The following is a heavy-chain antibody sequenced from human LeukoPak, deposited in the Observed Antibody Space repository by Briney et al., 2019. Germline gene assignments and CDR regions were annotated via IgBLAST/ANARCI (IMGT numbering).Heavy chain of an antibody. J-gene: IGHJ6*03. Sequence: SETLSLTCAVYGGSFSGYYWSWIRQPPGTGLEWIGEINHSGSTNYNPSLKSRVTISVDTSKNQFSLKLSSVTAADTAVYYCARGRQPYYDILTGYSTKYYYYYYMDVWGKGTTVTVSS. CDR1: GGSFSGYY. CDR3: ARGRQPYYDILTGYSTKYYYYYYMDV. D-gene: IGHD3-9*01. V-gene: IGHV4-34*01. CDR2: INHSGST.